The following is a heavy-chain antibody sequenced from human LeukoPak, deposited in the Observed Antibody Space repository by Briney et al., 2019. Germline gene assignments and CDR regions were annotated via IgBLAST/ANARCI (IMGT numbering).Heavy chain of an antibody. Sequence: PGGSLRLSCAASGFTFSTYSMNWVRQAPGKGLEWISYISSSGSTMYYADSVKGRFTISRDNAKNSLYLQVYSLRVEDTAVYYCAPHCSSPTCYEVYFDSWGQGTLVTVSS. CDR3: APHCSSPTCYEVYFDS. CDR1: GFTFSTYS. V-gene: IGHV3-48*01. D-gene: IGHD2-2*01. CDR2: ISSSGSTM. J-gene: IGHJ4*02.